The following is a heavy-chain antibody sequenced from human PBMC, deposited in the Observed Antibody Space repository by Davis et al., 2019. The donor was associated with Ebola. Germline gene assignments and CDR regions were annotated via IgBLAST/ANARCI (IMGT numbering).Heavy chain of an antibody. D-gene: IGHD3-10*01. J-gene: IGHJ4*02. CDR3: VREWFGETD. CDR1: GFTFSNYD. Sequence: GGSLRLSCAASGFTFSNYDMNWVRQAPGKGLEWVSNISGGSSRKSYADSVKGRFTISRDNAKKSLYLQMNSLGDEDTAVYYCVREWFGETDWGQGTLVTVSS. V-gene: IGHV3-48*02. CDR2: ISGGSSRK.